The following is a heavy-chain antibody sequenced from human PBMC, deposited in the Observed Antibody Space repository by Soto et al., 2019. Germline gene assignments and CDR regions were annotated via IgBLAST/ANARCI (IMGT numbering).Heavy chain of an antibody. D-gene: IGHD2-21*02. CDR2: ISGSGDST. Sequence: GGSLRLSCAASGFTFRSYAMSWVRQAPGKGLEWVSAISGSGDSTYYADSVKGRFTVSRDNPRNTLYLQMNSLRADDTAAYYCAKGFTDCGGNCYSNWFDPWGQGTLVTVSS. CDR1: GFTFRSYA. V-gene: IGHV3-23*01. J-gene: IGHJ5*02. CDR3: AKGFTDCGGNCYSNWFDP.